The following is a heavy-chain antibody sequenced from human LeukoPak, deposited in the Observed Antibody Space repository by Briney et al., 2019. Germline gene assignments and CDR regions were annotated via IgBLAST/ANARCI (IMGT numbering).Heavy chain of an antibody. Sequence: AGGSLRLSCAASGFTFSSSAMSWVRQAPGKGLEWVSAISNNGGYTYYADSVQGRFTISRDNSKSTLCLQMNSLRAEDTAVYYCARDLGIATDYWGQGTLVTVSS. J-gene: IGHJ4*02. V-gene: IGHV3-23*01. D-gene: IGHD6-13*01. CDR1: GFTFSSSA. CDR2: ISNNGGYT. CDR3: ARDLGIATDY.